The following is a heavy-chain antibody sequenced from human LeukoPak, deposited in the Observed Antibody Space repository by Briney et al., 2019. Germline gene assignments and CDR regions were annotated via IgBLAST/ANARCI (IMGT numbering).Heavy chain of an antibody. J-gene: IGHJ3*02. CDR2: INPNSGGT. V-gene: IGHV1-2*02. CDR3: ARDNRLEGGAFDI. CDR1: GYTFTGYY. Sequence: ASVKVSCKASGYTFTGYYMHWVRQAPGQGLEWMGWINPNSGGTNYAQKFQGRVTMTRDTSISSAYMELSRLRSDDTAVYYCARDNRLEGGAFDIWGQGTMVTVSS. D-gene: IGHD3-3*01.